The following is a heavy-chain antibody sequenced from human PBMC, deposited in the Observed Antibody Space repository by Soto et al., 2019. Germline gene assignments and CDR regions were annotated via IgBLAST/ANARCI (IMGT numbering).Heavy chain of an antibody. Sequence: SETLSLTCAVYGGSFSPYFWSWIRQPPGKGLEWIGEINHSGSTNYDPSLTRRATLSVDTSKNQVSLKLTSVTAADTAVYYCAREYTYGSNFFDCWGQGALVTVSS. D-gene: IGHD5-18*01. V-gene: IGHV4-34*01. J-gene: IGHJ4*02. CDR2: INHSGST. CDR3: AREYTYGSNFFDC. CDR1: GGSFSPYF.